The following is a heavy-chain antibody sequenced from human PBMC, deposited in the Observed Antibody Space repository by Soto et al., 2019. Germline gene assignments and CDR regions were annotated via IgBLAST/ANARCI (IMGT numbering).Heavy chain of an antibody. CDR1: GFTFSDYY. J-gene: IGHJ3*02. V-gene: IGHV3-11*01. Sequence: GGSLRLSCAASGFTFSDYYMSWIRQAPGKGLEWVSYISSSGSTIYYADSVKGRFTISRDNAKNSLYLQMDSLRAEDTAVYYCARGARDGSGYDAFDIWGQGTMVTVSS. D-gene: IGHD3-22*01. CDR3: ARGARDGSGYDAFDI. CDR2: ISSSGSTI.